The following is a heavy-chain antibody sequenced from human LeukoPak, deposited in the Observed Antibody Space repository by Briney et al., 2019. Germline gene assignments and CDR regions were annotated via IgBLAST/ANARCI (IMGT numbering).Heavy chain of an antibody. CDR3: ARDIVVVPAAISYYYYGMDV. V-gene: IGHV1-46*01. J-gene: IGHJ6*02. D-gene: IGHD2-2*01. Sequence: ASVKVSCKASGYTFTSYYMHWGRQAPGQGLEWMGIINLSGGSTSYAQKFEGRVTMTRDTSTSTVYMELSSLRYEDTAVYYCARDIVVVPAAISYYYYGMDVWGQGTTVTVSS. CDR2: INLSGGST. CDR1: GYTFTSYY.